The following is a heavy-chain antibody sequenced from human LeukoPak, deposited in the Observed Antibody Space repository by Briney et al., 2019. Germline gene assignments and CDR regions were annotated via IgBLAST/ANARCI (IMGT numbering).Heavy chain of an antibody. J-gene: IGHJ6*02. Sequence: PGGSLRLSCAASGFTFSNAWMSWVRQAPGKGLEWVGRIKSKTDGGTTDYAAPVKGRFTISRDDSKNTVHLQMNSLKTEDTAVYYCGSSWNVLYYGMDVWGQGTTVTVSS. CDR3: GSSWNVLYYGMDV. CDR1: GFTFSNAW. D-gene: IGHD6-13*01. V-gene: IGHV3-15*01. CDR2: IKSKTDGGTT.